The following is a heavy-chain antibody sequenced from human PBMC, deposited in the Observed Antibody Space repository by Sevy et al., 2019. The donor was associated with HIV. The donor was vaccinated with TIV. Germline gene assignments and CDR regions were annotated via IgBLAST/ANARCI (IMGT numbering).Heavy chain of an antibody. CDR3: ARDSAETAALDF. J-gene: IGHJ4*02. D-gene: IGHD5-18*01. Sequence: GGSLRLSCAASGFAFSSYTMNWVHQAPGKGLEWVSYISSGSRSIYYADSVKGRFTISRDNAKNLVYMHMNSLRDEDTAVYYCARDSAETAALDFWGQGTLVTVSS. CDR1: GFAFSSYT. CDR2: ISSGSRSI. V-gene: IGHV3-48*02.